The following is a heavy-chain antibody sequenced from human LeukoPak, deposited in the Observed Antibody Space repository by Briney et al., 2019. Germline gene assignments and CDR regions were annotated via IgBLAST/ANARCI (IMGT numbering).Heavy chain of an antibody. CDR1: GFTLSSYA. Sequence: GGSLRLSCAASGFTLSSYAMTWVRQAPGKGLEWVSGISGSGLNTYYADSVKGRFTISRDNSKNTLYLHMNGLRAEDTALYYCAKVYRAGNWNDWDYYYGMDVWGQGTTVTVSS. V-gene: IGHV3-23*01. CDR3: AKVYRAGNWNDWDYYYGMDV. CDR2: ISGSGLNT. J-gene: IGHJ6*02. D-gene: IGHD1-20*01.